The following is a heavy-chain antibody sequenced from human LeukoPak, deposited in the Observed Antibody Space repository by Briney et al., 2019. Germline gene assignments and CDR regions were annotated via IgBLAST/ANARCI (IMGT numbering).Heavy chain of an antibody. CDR3: ARPSYYYDSSGYQAGFDP. Sequence: ASVKVSCKASGYTFTSYGISWVRQAPGQGLEWMGWISAYNGNTNYAQKLQGRVTMTTDTSTSTAYMELRSLRSGDTAVYYCARPSYYYDSSGYQAGFDPWGQGTLVTVSS. D-gene: IGHD3-22*01. V-gene: IGHV1-18*01. J-gene: IGHJ5*02. CDR2: ISAYNGNT. CDR1: GYTFTSYG.